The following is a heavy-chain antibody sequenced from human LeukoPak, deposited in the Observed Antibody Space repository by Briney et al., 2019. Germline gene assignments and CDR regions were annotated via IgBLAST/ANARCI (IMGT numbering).Heavy chain of an antibody. CDR1: GFTFSSYT. Sequence: PGGSLRLSCAASGFTFSSYTMSWVRQAPGKGLEWVSAISGSGGSTYYADSVKGRFTISRDNSKNTLYLQMNSLRAEDTAVYYCANLQRYYYDSSGYSGYWGQGTLVTVSS. J-gene: IGHJ4*02. D-gene: IGHD3-22*01. CDR3: ANLQRYYYDSSGYSGY. CDR2: ISGSGGST. V-gene: IGHV3-23*01.